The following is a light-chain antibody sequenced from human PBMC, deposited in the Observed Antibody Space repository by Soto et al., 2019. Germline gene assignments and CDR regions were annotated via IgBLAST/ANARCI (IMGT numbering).Light chain of an antibody. J-gene: IGKJ5*01. CDR3: QQYNDWPRT. V-gene: IGKV3-15*01. CDR2: GAS. Sequence: ELVMTQSPATLSVSPGERATLSCRASQSFSSNLAWYQQKPGQAPRLLIYGASTRATGIPARFSGSGSGTEFTLTISSLQSEDFAIYYCQQYNDWPRTFGQGTRLEI. CDR1: QSFSSN.